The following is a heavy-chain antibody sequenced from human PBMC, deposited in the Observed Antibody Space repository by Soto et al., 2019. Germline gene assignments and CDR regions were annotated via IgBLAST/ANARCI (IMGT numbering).Heavy chain of an antibody. CDR1: GVSISSYH. CDR3: ARWMGHFDF. D-gene: IGHD2-2*03. V-gene: IGHV4-59*01. Sequence: QVQLQESGPGLAKPLETLSLTCSVSGVSISSYHWSWIRQPPGKGLQWIGHVSYSGSTNYNPSLQRRVTLSVDTSKNQFSLKLTSVTAADTAVYYCARWMGHFDFWGQGALVTVSS. CDR2: VSYSGST. J-gene: IGHJ4*02.